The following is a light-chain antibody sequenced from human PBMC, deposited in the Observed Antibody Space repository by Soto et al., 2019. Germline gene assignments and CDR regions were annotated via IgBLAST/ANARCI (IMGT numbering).Light chain of an antibody. CDR1: SSDVGGYNY. CDR2: EVS. J-gene: IGLJ3*02. CDR3: RSYTSSSTLV. V-gene: IGLV2-14*01. Sequence: QSVLTQPASVSGSPGQSITISCTGTSSDVGGYNYVSWYQQHPGKAPKLMIYEVSNRPSGVSNRFSGSKSGNTASLTISGLQAEDEADYSCRSYTSSSTLVFGGGTKLTVL.